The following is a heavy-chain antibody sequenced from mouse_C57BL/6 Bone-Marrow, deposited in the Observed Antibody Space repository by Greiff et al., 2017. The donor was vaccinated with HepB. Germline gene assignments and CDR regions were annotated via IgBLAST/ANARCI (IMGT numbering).Heavy chain of an antibody. D-gene: IGHD2-12*01. V-gene: IGHV1-81*01. CDR1: GYTFTSYG. Sequence: QVQLQQSGAVLARPGASVKLSCKASGYTFTSYGISWVKQRPGQGLEWIGAIYPRSGNTYYNEKFKGKATLTADKSSSTAYMELSSLTSEDSAVYYCARLEYSYYGNYAMGYWGQGTSVTVA. CDR2: IYPRSGNT. J-gene: IGHJ4*01. CDR3: ARLEYSYYGNYAMGY.